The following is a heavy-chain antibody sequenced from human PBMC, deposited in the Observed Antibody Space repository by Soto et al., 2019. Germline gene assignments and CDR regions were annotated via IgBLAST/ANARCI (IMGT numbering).Heavy chain of an antibody. CDR3: ARDLLYYDSSGYSRLYFDY. V-gene: IGHV4-30-4*01. Sequence: PSETLSLTCTVSGGSISSGDYYWSWIRQPPGKGLEGIGYIYYSGSTYYNPSLKSRVTISVDTSKNQFSLKLSSVTAADTAVYYCARDLLYYDSSGYSRLYFDYWGQGTLVTVSS. J-gene: IGHJ4*02. D-gene: IGHD3-22*01. CDR2: IYYSGST. CDR1: GGSISSGDYY.